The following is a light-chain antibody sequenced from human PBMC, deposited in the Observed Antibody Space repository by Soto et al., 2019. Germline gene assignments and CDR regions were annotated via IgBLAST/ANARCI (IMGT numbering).Light chain of an antibody. Sequence: DIQMTQSPSTLSASVGDRVTIACRASQSISSWLAWYQQKPGKAPNLLIYKASTLESGVPSRFSGSGSGTEFTLTISSLQPDDFATYYCQQYNSYSSITFGQGTRLDTK. V-gene: IGKV1-5*03. CDR2: KAS. J-gene: IGKJ5*01. CDR1: QSISSW. CDR3: QQYNSYSSIT.